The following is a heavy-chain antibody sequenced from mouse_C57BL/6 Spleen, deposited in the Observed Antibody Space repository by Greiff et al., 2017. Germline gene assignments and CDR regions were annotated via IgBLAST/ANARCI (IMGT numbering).Heavy chain of an antibody. Sequence: VQLQQSGAELVTPWASVTLSCTASGYTFTESTIHWVQQRSGQGLARIGWFFSGRGSIKYNEKFKVRATLAADKSSSTVYMELSRLTSEDSAVYFCARHEGGWLLYFDYWGQGTTRTVSS. CDR1: GYTFTEST. CDR3: ARHEGGWLLYFDY. D-gene: IGHD2-3*01. V-gene: IGHV1-62-2*01. J-gene: IGHJ2*01. CDR2: FFSGRGSI.